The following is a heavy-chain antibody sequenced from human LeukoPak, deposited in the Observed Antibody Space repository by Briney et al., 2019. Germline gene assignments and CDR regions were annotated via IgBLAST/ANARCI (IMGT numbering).Heavy chain of an antibody. CDR2: IKKDGSEK. CDR3: ARDLSGITGYTYGRGIDY. Sequence: PGGSLRLSCAASGFTFSSHRMSWVRQAPGKGLEWVANIKKDGSEKYYVDLVKGRFTISRDNAKTSLYLQMNSLRAEDTAVYYCARDLSGITGYTYGRGIDYWGQGTLVTVSS. CDR1: GFTFSSHR. J-gene: IGHJ4*02. D-gene: IGHD5-18*01. V-gene: IGHV3-7*01.